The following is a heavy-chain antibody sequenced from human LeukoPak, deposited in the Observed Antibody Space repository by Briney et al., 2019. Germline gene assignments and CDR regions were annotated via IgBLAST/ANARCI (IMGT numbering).Heavy chain of an antibody. V-gene: IGHV4-4*08. CDR3: ARRVYYDSSGHHPTSSYFDI. Sequence: SETLSLTCTVSGGSMFSYYWNWIRQPPGKGLEWIGYIYSNGITMYSPSLRSRGTISIATSKNQFSLRLTSVTAADTAMYYCARRVYYDSSGHHPTSSYFDIWGRGSLVTVSS. J-gene: IGHJ2*01. CDR2: IYSNGIT. D-gene: IGHD3-22*01. CDR1: GGSMFSYY.